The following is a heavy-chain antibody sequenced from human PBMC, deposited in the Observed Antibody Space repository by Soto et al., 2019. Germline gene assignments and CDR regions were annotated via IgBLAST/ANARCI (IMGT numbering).Heavy chain of an antibody. Sequence: ASVKVSCKASGYTFTSYDINWVRQATGQGLEWMGWMNPNSGNTGYAQKFQGRVTMTRNTSISTAYMELGSLRSEDTAVYYCAAIARTSYYYYMDVWGKGTTVTVSS. CDR3: AAIARTSYYYYMDV. CDR1: GYTFTSYD. V-gene: IGHV1-8*01. D-gene: IGHD6-13*01. J-gene: IGHJ6*03. CDR2: MNPNSGNT.